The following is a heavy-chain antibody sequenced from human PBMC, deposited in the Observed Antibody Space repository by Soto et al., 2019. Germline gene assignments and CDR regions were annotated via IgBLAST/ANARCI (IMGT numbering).Heavy chain of an antibody. CDR2: MSGSGGYT. CDR3: ATFRFCTSTSCYGREGGF. CDR1: GFTFSSYA. J-gene: IGHJ4*02. V-gene: IGHV3-23*01. Sequence: PGGSLRLSCAASGFTFSSYAMSWVRQAPGKGLEWVSTMSGSGGYTYYADSVEGRFAISRDNSKNTLYLQMADLRAEDTAVYYCATFRFCTSTSCYGREGGFWGQGTLVTVSS. D-gene: IGHD2-2*01.